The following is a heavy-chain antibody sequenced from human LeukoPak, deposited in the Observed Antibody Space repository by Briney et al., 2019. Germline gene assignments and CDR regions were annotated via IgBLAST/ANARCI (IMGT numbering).Heavy chain of an antibody. Sequence: SETLSLTCAVYGGSFSGYYWSWIRQPPGKGLEWIGEINHSGSTNYNPSLKTRVTISVDTSKKQFSLKLSSVTAADTAVYYCARAVNPEGSAHWGQGTLVTVSS. CDR2: INHSGST. J-gene: IGHJ4*02. CDR3: ARAVNPEGSAH. V-gene: IGHV4-34*01. CDR1: GGSFSGYY.